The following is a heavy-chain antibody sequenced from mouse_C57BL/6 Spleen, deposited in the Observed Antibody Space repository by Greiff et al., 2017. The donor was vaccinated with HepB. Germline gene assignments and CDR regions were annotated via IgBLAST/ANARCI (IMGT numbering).Heavy chain of an antibody. Sequence: QVQLQQSGAELMKPGASVKLSCKATGYTFTGYWIEWVKQRPGHGLEWIGEILPGSGSTNYNEKFKSKATLTVDTSSSTAYMQLSSLTSEDSAVYYCARRDYGNYFDYWGQGTTLTVSS. CDR2: ILPGSGST. CDR3: ARRDYGNYFDY. CDR1: GYTFTGYW. J-gene: IGHJ2*01. V-gene: IGHV1-9*01. D-gene: IGHD2-1*01.